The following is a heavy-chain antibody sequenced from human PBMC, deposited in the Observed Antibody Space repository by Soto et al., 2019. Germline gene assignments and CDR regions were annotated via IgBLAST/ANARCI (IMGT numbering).Heavy chain of an antibody. CDR2: IYYSGST. CDR1: CGSIISSSYY. D-gene: IGHD3-3*01. CDR3: ARHLTILGVAPLDS. J-gene: IGHJ5*01. V-gene: IGHV4-39*01. Sequence: SETLSLTCTFSCGSIISSSYYWGWIRQPPGKGLEWIGSIYYSGSTYYNPSLKSRVTISIATSKNQFSLKLNSVTAADTAVYYCARHLTILGVAPLDSWGQGTLVTVSS.